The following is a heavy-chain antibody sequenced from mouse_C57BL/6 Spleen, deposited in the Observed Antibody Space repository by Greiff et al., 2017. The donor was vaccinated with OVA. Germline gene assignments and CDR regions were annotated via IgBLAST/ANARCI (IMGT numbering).Heavy chain of an antibody. CDR2: IYPGSGST. Sequence: QVQLLQPGAELVKPGASVKMSCKASGYTFTSYWITWVKQSPGQGLEWIGDIYPGSGSTNYNEKFKSKATLTVDKSSSTAYMQLSSLTSEDSAVYYYARRGAFCGSSQYYFDYWGQGTTLTVSS. CDR1: GYTFTSYW. CDR3: ARRGAFCGSSQYYFDY. J-gene: IGHJ2*01. D-gene: IGHD1-1*01. V-gene: IGHV1-55*01.